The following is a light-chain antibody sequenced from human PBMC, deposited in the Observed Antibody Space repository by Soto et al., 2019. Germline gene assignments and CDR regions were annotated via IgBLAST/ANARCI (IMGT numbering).Light chain of an antibody. CDR2: GAT. J-gene: IGKJ5*01. Sequence: DIQLTQSPSFLSASVGDRVTITCRASQGISSYLAWYQQKPGKAPKVLMYGATTLQSGVPSRFSGSGSGTEFTLTISSLQPDDFATYYCQQYNSYPFGQGTRLENK. CDR1: QGISSY. V-gene: IGKV1-9*01. CDR3: QQYNSYP.